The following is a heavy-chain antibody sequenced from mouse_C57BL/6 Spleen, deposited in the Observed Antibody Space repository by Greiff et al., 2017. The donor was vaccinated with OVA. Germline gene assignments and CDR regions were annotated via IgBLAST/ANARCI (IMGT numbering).Heavy chain of an antibody. D-gene: IGHD1-1*01. J-gene: IGHJ1*03. CDR3: ARMPPSSSYWYFDV. CDR1: GYTFTSYW. CDR2: INPSSGYT. V-gene: IGHV1-7*01. Sequence: VQLQQSGAELAKPGASVKLSCKASGYTFTSYWMHWVKQRPGQGLEWIGYINPSSGYTKYNQKFKDKAPLTADKSSSTAYMQLSSLTYEDSAVYYCARMPPSSSYWYFDVWGTGTTVTVSS.